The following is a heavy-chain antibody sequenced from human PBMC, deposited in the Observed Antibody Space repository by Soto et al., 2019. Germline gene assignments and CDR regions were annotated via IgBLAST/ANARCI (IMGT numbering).Heavy chain of an antibody. Sequence: GGSLRLSCAASGFTFDDYTMHWVRQAPGKGLEWVSLISWDGGSTYYADSVKGRFTISRDNSKNSLYLQMNSLRTEDTALYYCAKDLNTVTEYYYYYGMDVWGQGTTVTVSS. J-gene: IGHJ6*02. D-gene: IGHD4-17*01. CDR2: ISWDGGST. V-gene: IGHV3-43*01. CDR3: AKDLNTVTEYYYYYGMDV. CDR1: GFTFDDYT.